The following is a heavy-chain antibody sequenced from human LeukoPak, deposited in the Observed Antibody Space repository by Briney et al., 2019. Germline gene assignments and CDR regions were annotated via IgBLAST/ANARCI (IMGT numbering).Heavy chain of an antibody. CDR2: FDPEDGET. Sequence: ASVKVSCKVSGYTLTELSMHWVRQAPGKGLEWMGGFDPEDGETIYAQKFQGRVTMTTDTSTSTAYMELRSLRSDDTAVYYCARDTKQLWFGESLFDYWGQGTLVTVSS. D-gene: IGHD3-10*01. J-gene: IGHJ4*02. V-gene: IGHV1-24*01. CDR1: GYTLTELS. CDR3: ARDTKQLWFGESLFDY.